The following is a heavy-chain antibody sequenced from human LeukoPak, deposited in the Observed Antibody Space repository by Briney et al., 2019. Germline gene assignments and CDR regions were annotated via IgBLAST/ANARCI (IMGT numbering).Heavy chain of an antibody. CDR1: GFTFDDYA. CDR2: ISWNSGSI. V-gene: IGHV3-9*01. CDR3: AKDISYYDSSGYFDY. Sequence: GGSLRLSCAASGFTFDDYAMHWVRQAPGKGLELVSGISWNSGSIGYADSVKGRFTISRDNAKNSLYLQMNSLRAEDTALYYCAKDISYYDSSGYFDYWGQGTLVTVSS. J-gene: IGHJ4*02. D-gene: IGHD3-22*01.